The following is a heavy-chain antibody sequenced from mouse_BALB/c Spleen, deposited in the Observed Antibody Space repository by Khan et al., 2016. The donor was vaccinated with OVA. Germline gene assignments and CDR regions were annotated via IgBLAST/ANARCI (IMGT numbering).Heavy chain of an antibody. Sequence: EVQLQQSGAELVKPGASVTLSCTASGFNIKDTYLHWVNQRPEQGLEWVGRIDPENGYVKFDHKFQGKATITADTSSSTVYMQLSSLTSEDTAVYYCARSTYYDGAYWGQGTLVTVS. CDR1: GFNIKDTY. CDR2: IDPENGYV. CDR3: ARSTYYDGAY. V-gene: IGHV14-3*02. J-gene: IGHJ3*01. D-gene: IGHD1-1*01.